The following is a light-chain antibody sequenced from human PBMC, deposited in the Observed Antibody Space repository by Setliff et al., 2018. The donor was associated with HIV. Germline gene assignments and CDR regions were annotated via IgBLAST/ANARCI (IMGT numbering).Light chain of an antibody. V-gene: IGLV2-14*01. CDR3: CSYAGRYIYV. Sequence: QSVLAQPASVSGSPGQSITISCTGTSSDVGGYNYVSWYQQHPGKAPKLMIYEVSNRPSGVSYRFSGSKSGNTASLTISGLQAEDEADYYCCSYAGRYIYVFGTGTKVTVL. CDR2: EVS. CDR1: SSDVGGYNY. J-gene: IGLJ1*01.